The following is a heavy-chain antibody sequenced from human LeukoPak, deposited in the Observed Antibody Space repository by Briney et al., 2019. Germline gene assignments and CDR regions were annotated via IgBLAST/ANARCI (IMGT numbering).Heavy chain of an antibody. V-gene: IGHV3-66*01. D-gene: IGHD3-10*01. CDR1: GFTVSSNY. J-gene: IGHJ4*02. Sequence: HPGGSLRLSCAASGFTVSSNYMSWVRQAPGKGLEWVSVIYSGGSTYYADSVKGRFTISRDNSKNTLYLQMNSLRAEDTAVYYCARDLWYYGSGSWGYWGQGTLVTVSS. CDR3: ARDLWYYGSGSWGY. CDR2: IYSGGST.